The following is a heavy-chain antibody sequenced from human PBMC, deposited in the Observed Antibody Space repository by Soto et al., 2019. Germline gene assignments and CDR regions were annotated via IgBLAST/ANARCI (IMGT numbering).Heavy chain of an antibody. V-gene: IGHV3-53*01. J-gene: IGHJ6*02. CDR2: IYSGGST. Sequence: PGGSLRLSCAASGFTVSSNYMSWVRQAPGKGLEWVSVIYSGGSTYYADSVKGRFTISRDNSKNTLYLQMNSLRAEDTAVYYCARGDVGYYDFWSGSYYYYGMDVWGQGTTVTAP. D-gene: IGHD3-3*01. CDR1: GFTVSSNY. CDR3: ARGDVGYYDFWSGSYYYYGMDV.